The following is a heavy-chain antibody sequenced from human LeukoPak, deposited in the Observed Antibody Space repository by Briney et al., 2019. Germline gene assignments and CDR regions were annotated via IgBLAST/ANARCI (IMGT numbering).Heavy chain of an antibody. CDR3: AKGIVGAIYYFDY. V-gene: IGHV3-30-3*01. J-gene: IGHJ4*02. CDR2: ISYDGSNK. CDR1: GFTFSSYA. D-gene: IGHD1-26*01. Sequence: GRSLRLSCAASGFTFSSYAMHWVRQAPGKGLEWVAVISYDGSNKYYADSVKGRFTISRDNSKNTLYLQMNSLRAEDTAVYYCAKGIVGAIYYFDYWGQGTLVTVSS.